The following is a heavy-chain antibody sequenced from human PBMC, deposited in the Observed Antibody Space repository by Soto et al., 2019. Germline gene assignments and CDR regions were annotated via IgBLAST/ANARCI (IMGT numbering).Heavy chain of an antibody. J-gene: IGHJ4*02. CDR1: GYSISTGFN. CDR3: ARDWGTGFYHFDY. Sequence: SETLSLTCAVSGYSISTGFNWGWIRQPPGKGLEWIGSIYHSGNTYYNPSLKSRVTMSADTSKNQISLNLSSVTAADTALYYCARDWGTGFYHFDYWGQGTLVTVSS. V-gene: IGHV4-38-2*02. CDR2: IYHSGNT. D-gene: IGHD6-19*01.